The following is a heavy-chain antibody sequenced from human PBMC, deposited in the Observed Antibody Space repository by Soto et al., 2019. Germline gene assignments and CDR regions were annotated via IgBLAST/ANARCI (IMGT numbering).Heavy chain of an antibody. CDR3: ARELDYYDRSGYSYFDD. CDR1: GGSISSYY. CDR2: IYYNGST. D-gene: IGHD3-22*01. V-gene: IGHV4-59*01. J-gene: IGHJ4*02. Sequence: SETLSLTCTVSGGSISSYYWSWILQPPGKGLEWMGYIYYNGSTNYNPSLKSRVTISVDTYKNQFSLKLSSVTAADAAVYYCARELDYYDRSGYSYFDDWGQGTLVTVSS.